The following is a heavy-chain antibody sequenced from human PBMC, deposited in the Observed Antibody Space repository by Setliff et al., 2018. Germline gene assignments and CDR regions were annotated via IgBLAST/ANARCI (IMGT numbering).Heavy chain of an antibody. V-gene: IGHV4-39*01. D-gene: IGHD4-4*01. J-gene: IGHJ4*02. CDR3: ASWGTVTLLDY. Sequence: KPSETLSLTCTVPGGSISSSSYYWGWIRQPPGKGLEWIGSIYYSGSTYYNPSLKSRVTISVDTSKNQFSLKLSSVTAADTAVYYCASWGTVTLLDYWGQGTLVTVSS. CDR2: IYYSGST. CDR1: GGSISSSSYY.